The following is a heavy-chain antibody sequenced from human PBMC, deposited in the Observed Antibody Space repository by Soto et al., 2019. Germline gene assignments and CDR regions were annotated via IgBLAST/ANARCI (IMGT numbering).Heavy chain of an antibody. CDR2: ISSSGSNT. Sequence: GGSLRLSCAASGFTFSSYSMNWVRQAPGKGLEWVSTISSSGSNTYYADSAEGRLTISRDNSKNTLYLQMNSLRAEDTAVYYCARDTVETTVTTWEFDPWGQGTLVTVSS. V-gene: IGHV3-21*01. J-gene: IGHJ5*02. CDR3: ARDTVETTVTTWEFDP. D-gene: IGHD4-17*01. CDR1: GFTFSSYS.